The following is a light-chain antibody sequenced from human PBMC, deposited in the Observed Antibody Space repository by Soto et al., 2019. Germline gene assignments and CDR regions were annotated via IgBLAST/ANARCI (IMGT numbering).Light chain of an antibody. V-gene: IGKV2-28*01. Sequence: IVMTQSPLSLPVTPGEPASISCRSSQNLLHSDGFNYLDWYLQKPGQSPQLLIFLGSYRASGVPDRFIGSGSGTDFALRISRVEAEDVGVYYCMQAIQTRTFGPGTKVEIK. CDR1: QNLLHSDGFNY. J-gene: IGKJ1*01. CDR3: MQAIQTRT. CDR2: LGS.